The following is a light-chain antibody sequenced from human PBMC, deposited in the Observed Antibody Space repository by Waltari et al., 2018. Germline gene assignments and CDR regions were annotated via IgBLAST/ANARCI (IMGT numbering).Light chain of an antibody. CDR1: QSVGSSY. CDR3: QQYGRSPWT. Sequence: EVVLTQSPGTLSLSLGEKATLSCRARQSVGSSYLAWYQQKPGQSPSLLVYGASTRASGIPDRFSGGGSGTDFNLIISGLEPEDFAVYYCQQYGRSPWTFGQGTKVEIK. CDR2: GAS. J-gene: IGKJ1*01. V-gene: IGKV3-20*01.